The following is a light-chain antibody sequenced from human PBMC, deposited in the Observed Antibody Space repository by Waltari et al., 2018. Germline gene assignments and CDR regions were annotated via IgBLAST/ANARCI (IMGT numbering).Light chain of an antibody. V-gene: IGKV3-20*01. J-gene: IGKJ2*01. CDR1: QSLKRTW. Sequence: RARQSLKRTWVVWLQEKAGQGPGLLIYGGSSRAAGIPDRFSGSGSGTDFTLTISRLEPEDSAVYYCQQYESSVMYTFGQGTKVEIK. CDR2: GGS. CDR3: QQYESSVMYT.